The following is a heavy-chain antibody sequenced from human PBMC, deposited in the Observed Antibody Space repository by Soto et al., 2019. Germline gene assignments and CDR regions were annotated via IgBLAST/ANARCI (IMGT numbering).Heavy chain of an antibody. D-gene: IGHD1-1*01. CDR1: GFTFSRYC. CDR3: ARHPELERRVGENNWYDP. Sequence: GSLRLSCEGSGFTFSRYCMHWVRQAPLKVLVRVSRINSDGSSTSYADSAKGRFTISRDNAKNTLYLQMNSLRAEDTAVYYCARHPELERRVGENNWYDPWGQRTL. J-gene: IGHJ5*02. V-gene: IGHV3-74*01. CDR2: INSDGSST.